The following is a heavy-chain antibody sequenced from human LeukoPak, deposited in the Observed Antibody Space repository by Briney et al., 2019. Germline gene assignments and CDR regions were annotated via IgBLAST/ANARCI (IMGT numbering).Heavy chain of an antibody. Sequence: PGRSLRLSCAASGFTFNDYTMHWVRQAPGKGLEWVSLISWDGGSTYYADSVKGRFTISRDNSKNSLYLQMNSLRTEDTALYYCAKDINPYSDRWGGYDYWGQGTLVTVSS. D-gene: IGHD7-27*01. CDR1: GFTFNDYT. J-gene: IGHJ4*02. CDR3: AKDINPYSDRWGGYDY. V-gene: IGHV3-43*01. CDR2: ISWDGGST.